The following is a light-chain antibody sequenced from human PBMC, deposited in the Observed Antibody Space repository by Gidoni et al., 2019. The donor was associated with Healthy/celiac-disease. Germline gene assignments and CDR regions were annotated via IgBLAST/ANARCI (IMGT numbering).Light chain of an antibody. CDR2: GAS. V-gene: IGKV3-15*01. CDR1: QSVSSN. CDR3: QQYNNSTT. Sequence: EIVMTQSPATLSVSPGERATLSCRASQSVSSNLAWYQQKPGQAPRLLIYGASTRATGIPARFSGRGSGTEFTLTISSLQSEDFAVYYCQQYNNSTTFGGXTKVEIK. J-gene: IGKJ4*01.